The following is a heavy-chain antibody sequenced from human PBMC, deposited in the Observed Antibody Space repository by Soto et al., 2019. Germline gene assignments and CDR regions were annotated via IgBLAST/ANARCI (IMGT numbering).Heavy chain of an antibody. CDR1: GYSFPSDW. CDR2: IYPYDSDT. V-gene: IGHV5-51*01. Sequence: PGESLKISCKGSGYSFPSDWIGWVRQMPGKGLEWMGNIYPYDSDTRYSPSFQGQVTISADTSITTAYLQWSGLRASDTAMYFCARHLVGSTRGNFDYWGQGTLVTVSS. D-gene: IGHD2-2*01. CDR3: ARHLVGSTRGNFDY. J-gene: IGHJ4*01.